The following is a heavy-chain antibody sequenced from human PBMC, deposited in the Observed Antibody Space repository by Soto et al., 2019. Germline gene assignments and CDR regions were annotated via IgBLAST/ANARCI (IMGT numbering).Heavy chain of an antibody. CDR2: VLPTSGST. J-gene: IGHJ4*01. D-gene: IGHD5-12*01. V-gene: IGHV1-69*06. CDR1: GGLISKYS. Sequence: QVQLVQSGAEVRKPGSSVKVSCKTSGGLISKYSFNWVRQAPGQGLEWMGGVLPTSGSTDYAQKFQGRLTITADRSTSTVYMELSRLRSDDTANYYCATIRVLGGPLRFEDGGQGMLISVSS. CDR3: ATIRVLGGPLRFED.